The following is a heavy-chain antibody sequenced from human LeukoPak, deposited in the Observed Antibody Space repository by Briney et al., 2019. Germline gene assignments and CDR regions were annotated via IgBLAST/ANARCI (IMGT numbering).Heavy chain of an antibody. J-gene: IGHJ4*02. CDR1: GFTFSSYG. D-gene: IGHD5-12*01. V-gene: IGHV3-30*18. CDR3: AKDLDRFSGSTYDVY. CDR2: IPSDGSKK. Sequence: GGSLRLSCAASGFTFSSYGMHWVRQAPGKGLEWVAVIPSDGSKKYYADSVQGRFTISRDNSKNTLDLQMNSLRTEDTAVYYCAKDLDRFSGSTYDVYWGPGTLVTVSS.